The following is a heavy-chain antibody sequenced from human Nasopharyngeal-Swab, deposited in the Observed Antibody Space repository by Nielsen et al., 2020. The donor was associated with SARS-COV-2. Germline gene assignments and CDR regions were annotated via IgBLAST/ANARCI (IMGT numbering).Heavy chain of an antibody. V-gene: IGHV3-43*01. CDR3: AKAGGTTVAFDS. CDR1: GFTFDDFT. J-gene: IGHJ3*01. Sequence: GESLKISCSASGFTFDDFTMYWVRQAPGKGLEWVSLITWDGDSTSYGDSVKGRFTMSRDNTENSLYLEMNSLRTEDTALYYCAKAGGTTVAFDSWGLGTMVTVSS. D-gene: IGHD4-17*01. CDR2: ITWDGDST.